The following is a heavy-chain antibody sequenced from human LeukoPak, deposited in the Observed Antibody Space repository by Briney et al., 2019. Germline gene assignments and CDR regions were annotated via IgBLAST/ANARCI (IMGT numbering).Heavy chain of an antibody. CDR2: IWYDGSNK. CDR3: ARGNTDGDY. Sequence: GGSLRLSCAASGFTFSSYGMDWVRQAPGKGLEWVAVIWYDGSNKYYADSVNGRFNISRDNSKDTLYLQMNSLRAEDTAVYYCARGNTDGDYWGQGTLVTVSS. J-gene: IGHJ4*02. CDR1: GFTFSSYG. V-gene: IGHV3-33*01. D-gene: IGHD2/OR15-2a*01.